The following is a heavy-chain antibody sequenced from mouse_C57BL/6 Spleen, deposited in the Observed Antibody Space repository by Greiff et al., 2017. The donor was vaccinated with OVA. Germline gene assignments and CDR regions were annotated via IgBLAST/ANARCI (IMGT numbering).Heavy chain of an antibody. CDR3: TRRRNWDGFAY. CDR2: IDPETGGT. CDR1: GYTFTDYE. Sequence: VQLQPSGAELVRPGASVTLSCKASGYTFTDYEMHWVKQTPVHGLEWIGAIDPETGGTAYNQKFKGKAILTADKSSSTAYMELRSLTSEDSAVYYCTRRRNWDGFAYWGQGTLVTVSA. V-gene: IGHV1-15*01. D-gene: IGHD4-1*01. J-gene: IGHJ3*01.